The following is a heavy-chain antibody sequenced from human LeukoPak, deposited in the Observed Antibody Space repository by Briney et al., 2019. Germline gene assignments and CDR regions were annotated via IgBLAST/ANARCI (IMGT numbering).Heavy chain of an antibody. D-gene: IGHD5-18*01. CDR3: ARDRSYGSFNY. V-gene: IGHV3-30-3*01. CDR1: GFTFSSYA. Sequence: GRSLRLSCAASGFTFSSYAMHWVRQAPGKGLEWVAVISYDGSNKYYADSVKGRFTISRDNAKNSLYLQMSSLRAEDTAVYYCARDRSYGSFNYWGQGTLVTVSS. J-gene: IGHJ4*02. CDR2: ISYDGSNK.